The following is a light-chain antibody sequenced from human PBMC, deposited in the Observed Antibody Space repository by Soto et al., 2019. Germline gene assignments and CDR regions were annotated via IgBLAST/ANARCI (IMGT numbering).Light chain of an antibody. Sequence: SALTQPASVSGSPGQSITISCTGTSSDVGGYNYVSWYQQHPGKAPKLMIYEVSNRPSGVSNRFSGSKSGNTASLTISGLQAEYEADYYCSSYTSSSTRVFGGGTKVTVL. CDR3: SSYTSSSTRV. J-gene: IGLJ3*02. V-gene: IGLV2-14*01. CDR1: SSDVGGYNY. CDR2: EVS.